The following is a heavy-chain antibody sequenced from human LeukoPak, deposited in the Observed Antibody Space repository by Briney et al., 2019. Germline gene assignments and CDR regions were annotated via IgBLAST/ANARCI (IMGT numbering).Heavy chain of an antibody. CDR3: ARRAGAYSHPYDY. Sequence: QSGGSLRLSCAASGFIFSSYAMHWVRQAPGKGLEWVAVISYDGSNKYYADSVRGRFTISRDNSKNTLYLQMNSLRAEDTAVYYCARRAGAYSHPYDYWGQGTLVTVSS. CDR2: ISYDGSNK. V-gene: IGHV3-30*04. CDR1: GFIFSSYA. J-gene: IGHJ4*02. D-gene: IGHD4/OR15-4a*01.